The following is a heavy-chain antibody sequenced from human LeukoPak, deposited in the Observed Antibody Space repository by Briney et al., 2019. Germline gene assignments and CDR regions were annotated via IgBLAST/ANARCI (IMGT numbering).Heavy chain of an antibody. D-gene: IGHD2-2*01. Sequence: GGSLRLSCAASGFTFSNAWMSWVRQAPGKGLEWVGRIKSKTDGGTTDYAAPVKGRLTISRDDSKNTLYLQMNSLKTEDTAVYYCTTDPALYCSSTSCPTRNFDYWGQGTLVTVSS. V-gene: IGHV3-15*01. CDR1: GFTFSNAW. CDR3: TTDPALYCSSTSCPTRNFDY. J-gene: IGHJ4*02. CDR2: IKSKTDGGTT.